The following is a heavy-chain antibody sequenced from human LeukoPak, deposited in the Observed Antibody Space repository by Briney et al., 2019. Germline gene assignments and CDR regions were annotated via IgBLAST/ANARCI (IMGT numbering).Heavy chain of an antibody. Sequence: ASVKVSCKASGYTFTSYDFNWVRQATGQRPEWMGWMSPNSGDTGYAQKFQDRVTMTRNTSISTAYMELSSLRSDDTGVYYCARDVPGSIGTTARFDPWGQGTLVTVSS. J-gene: IGHJ5*02. D-gene: IGHD1-1*01. CDR2: MSPNSGDT. V-gene: IGHV1-8*01. CDR3: ARDVPGSIGTTARFDP. CDR1: GYTFTSYD.